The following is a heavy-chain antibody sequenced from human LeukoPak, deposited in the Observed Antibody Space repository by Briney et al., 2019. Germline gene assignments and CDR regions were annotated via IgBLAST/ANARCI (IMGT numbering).Heavy chain of an antibody. CDR2: IYPGDSDT. CDR3: ARLKVGAKAHGAFDI. Sequence: GESLKISCKASGYSFTSYYIGWVRQMPGKGLEWMGIIYPGDSDTRYSPSFQGQVTISADKSNSTAYLQWSSLKASDTAMYYCARLKVGAKAHGAFDIWGQGTMVTVSS. CDR1: GYSFTSYY. J-gene: IGHJ3*02. V-gene: IGHV5-51*01. D-gene: IGHD1-26*01.